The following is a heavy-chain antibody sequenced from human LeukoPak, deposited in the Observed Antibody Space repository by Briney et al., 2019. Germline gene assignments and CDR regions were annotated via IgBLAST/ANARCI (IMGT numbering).Heavy chain of an antibody. CDR1: GFTFSSYS. V-gene: IGHV3-48*01. D-gene: IGHD5-12*01. CDR2: ISSSSSTI. Sequence: GGSLRLSCAASGFTFSSYSMNWVRQAPGKGLEWVSYISSSSSTIYYADSVKVRFTISRDNAKNSLYLQMNSLRTEDTAVYYCARGVASPDDYWGQGTLVTVSS. CDR3: ARGVASPDDY. J-gene: IGHJ4*02.